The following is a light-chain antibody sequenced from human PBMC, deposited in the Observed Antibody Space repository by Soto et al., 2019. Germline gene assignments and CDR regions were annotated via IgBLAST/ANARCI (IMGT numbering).Light chain of an antibody. CDR2: LRSDGSH. Sequence: QPVLTQSPSASASLGASVKLTCTLSSGHSTYDIAWHQQQPDKGPRYLMRLRSDGSHSKGAGIPDRFSGSSSGAERYLTISRLQSEDEADYYCQTWGTGFQVFGGGTKLTVL. V-gene: IGLV4-69*01. CDR3: QTWGTGFQV. J-gene: IGLJ2*01. CDR1: SGHSTYD.